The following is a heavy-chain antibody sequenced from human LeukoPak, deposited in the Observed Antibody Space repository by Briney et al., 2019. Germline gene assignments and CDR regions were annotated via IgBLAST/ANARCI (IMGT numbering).Heavy chain of an antibody. CDR2: LSGSGGSP. D-gene: IGHD6-19*01. CDR3: AKAPRIAVAGTTTNEYFQH. J-gene: IGHJ1*01. CDR1: GFTFSSYA. V-gene: IGHV3-23*01. Sequence: GGSLRLSCAASGFTFSSYAMSWVRQAPGKRLEWVSALSGSGGSPYYADSVKGRFTISRDNSKNTLYLQMNSLRAEDTAVYYCAKAPRIAVAGTTTNEYFQHWGQGTLVTVSS.